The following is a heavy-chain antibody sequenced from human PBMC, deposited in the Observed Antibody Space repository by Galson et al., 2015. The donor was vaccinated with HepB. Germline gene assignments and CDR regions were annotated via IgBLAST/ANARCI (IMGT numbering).Heavy chain of an antibody. V-gene: IGHV5-10-1*01. CDR3: ASAIVPNTAMGSLPIGKLDF. CDR2: IDPSDSYT. J-gene: IGHJ4*02. CDR1: GYSFTSYW. D-gene: IGHD5-18*01. Sequence: QSGAEVKKPGESLRISCKGSGYSFTSYWISWVRQMPGKGLEWMGRIDPSDSYTNYSPSSQGHVTISADKSISTAYLQWSSLKASDTAMYYCASAIVPNTAMGSLPIGKLDFWGRGTLVTVSS.